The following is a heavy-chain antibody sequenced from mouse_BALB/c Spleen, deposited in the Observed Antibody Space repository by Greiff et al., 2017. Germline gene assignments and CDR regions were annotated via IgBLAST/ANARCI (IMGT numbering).Heavy chain of an antibody. Sequence: EVQRVESGPSLVKPSQTLSLTCSVTGDSITSGYWNWIRKFPGNKLEYMGYISYSGSTYYNPSLKSRISITRDTSKNQYYLQLNSVTTEDTATYYCARYGYGNYVAWFAYWGQGTLVTVSA. J-gene: IGHJ3*01. CDR2: ISYSGST. CDR1: GDSITSGY. V-gene: IGHV3-8*02. CDR3: ARYGYGNYVAWFAY. D-gene: IGHD2-1*01.